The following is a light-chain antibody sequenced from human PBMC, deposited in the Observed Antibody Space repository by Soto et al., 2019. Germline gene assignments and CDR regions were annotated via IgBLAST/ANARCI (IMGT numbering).Light chain of an antibody. V-gene: IGLV2-14*01. CDR2: GVT. J-gene: IGLJ1*01. CDR1: GSDIGAYNY. CDR3: SSFTTSYFYV. Sequence: LTQPASVSGSPGQSITISCTGSGSDIGAYNYVSWYQQHPGKAPKLLIHGVTRRPSGVSSRFSASKSAYTASLTISGLQAEDEATYFCSSFTTSYFYVFGPGTKVTVL.